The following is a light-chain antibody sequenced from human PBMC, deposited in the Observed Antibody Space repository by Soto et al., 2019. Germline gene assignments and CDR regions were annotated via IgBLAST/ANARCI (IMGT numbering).Light chain of an antibody. CDR1: QSVSSY. J-gene: IGKJ5*01. CDR3: QQLSNWPIT. V-gene: IGKV3-11*01. Sequence: EIVLTQSPATLSLSPGERATLSCRASQSVSSYLAWYQQKPGQAPRLLIYDASNRATGIPARFSGSGSGTDFTLTISSLGPEDFAVYYCQQLSNWPITFGQGTRLEIK. CDR2: DAS.